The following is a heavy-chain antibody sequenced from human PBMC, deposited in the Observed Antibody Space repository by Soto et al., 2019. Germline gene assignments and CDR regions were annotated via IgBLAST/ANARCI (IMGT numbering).Heavy chain of an antibody. CDR2: IYSSGST. D-gene: IGHD6-13*01. CDR1: GFTVSSNY. Sequence: EVQLVESGGGLVQPGGSLRLSCAASGFTVSSNYMSWVRQAPGKGLEWVSVIYSSGSTYYADSVKGRFTISRDNSKNTLYLQMNSLRAEDTAVYYCAREPSSSWYQIRPPWFDPWGQGTLVTVSS. CDR3: AREPSSSWYQIRPPWFDP. V-gene: IGHV3-66*01. J-gene: IGHJ5*02.